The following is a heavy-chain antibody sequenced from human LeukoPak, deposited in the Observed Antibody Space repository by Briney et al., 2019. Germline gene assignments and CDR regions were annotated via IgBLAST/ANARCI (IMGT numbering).Heavy chain of an antibody. Sequence: ASVKVSCKASGYTFTGYYMHWVRQAPGQGLEWMGWINPNSGGTNYAQKFQGRVTMTRDTSISTAYMELSRLRSDDTAVYYCARDSGSYYSGIAYWGQGTLVTVSS. D-gene: IGHD1-26*01. V-gene: IGHV1-2*02. J-gene: IGHJ4*02. CDR1: GYTFTGYY. CDR2: INPNSGGT. CDR3: ARDSGSYYSGIAY.